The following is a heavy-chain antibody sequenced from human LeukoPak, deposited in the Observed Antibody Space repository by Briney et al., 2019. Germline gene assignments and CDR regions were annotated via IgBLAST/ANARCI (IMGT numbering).Heavy chain of an antibody. J-gene: IGHJ4*02. V-gene: IGHV1-46*01. CDR1: GYTFTSYY. Sequence: ASVKVSCKASGYTFTSYYMHWVRQAPGQGLEWMGIINPSGGSTSYAQKFQGRVTMTRDTSTSTVYMELSSLRSEDTAVYYCARDNARVAATVYYFDYWGQGTLVTVSS. CDR3: ARDNARVAATVYYFDY. CDR2: INPSGGST. D-gene: IGHD2-15*01.